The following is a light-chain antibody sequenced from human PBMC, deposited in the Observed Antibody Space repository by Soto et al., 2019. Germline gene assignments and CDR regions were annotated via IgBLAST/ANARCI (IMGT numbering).Light chain of an antibody. CDR1: QSIRTN. CDR2: GAS. J-gene: IGKJ1*01. CDR3: QQYNDWPPWT. V-gene: IGKV3-15*01. Sequence: EIVLAQSPATLSVSPGERATLSCRASQSIRTNLAWYQQKPGQSPRLLIYGASTRATGIPARSSGGGSGTEFILTISSLQSEDFAVYFCQQYNDWPPWTFGQGTKVDIK.